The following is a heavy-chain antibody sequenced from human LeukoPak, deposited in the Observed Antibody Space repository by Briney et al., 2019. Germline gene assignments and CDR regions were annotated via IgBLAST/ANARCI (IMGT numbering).Heavy chain of an antibody. J-gene: IGHJ4*02. CDR3: ARIRAPRLILLPYFDD. CDR2: FSSDGASK. Sequence: GTSLRLSCTASGFTFSIYSIDWVRQAPGKGLEWVGGFSSDGASKLYADSVKGPFTISRDNSQNTVFLQMNSVTTEDTAGYYCARIRAPRLILLPYFDDWGEGALVTVPS. CDR1: GFTFSIYS. V-gene: IGHV3-30*01. D-gene: IGHD2/OR15-2a*01.